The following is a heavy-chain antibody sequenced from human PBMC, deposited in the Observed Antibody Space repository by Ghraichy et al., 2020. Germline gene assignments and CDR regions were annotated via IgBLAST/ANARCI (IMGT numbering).Heavy chain of an antibody. CDR3: ARVSAVADLSSRGGDYYMDV. CDR1: GYTFTSYY. CDR2: INPSGGST. D-gene: IGHD6-19*01. Sequence: ASVKVSCKASGYTFTSYYMHWVRQAPGQGLEWMGIINPSGGSTSYAQKFQGRVTMTRDTSTSTVYMELSSLRSEDTAVYYCARVSAVADLSSRGGDYYMDVWGKGTTVTVSS. V-gene: IGHV1-46*01. J-gene: IGHJ6*03.